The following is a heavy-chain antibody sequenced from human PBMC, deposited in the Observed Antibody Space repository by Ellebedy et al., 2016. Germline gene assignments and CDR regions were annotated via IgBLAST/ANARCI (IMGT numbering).Heavy chain of an antibody. CDR2: VNTFSGNT. Sequence: ASVKVSXKASGYTFTTFSITWVRQVPGQGLESMGFVNTFSGNTKFAQKFQGRVSMTTDSSTHTAYMDLRSLRSDDTAMYYCAKTSGWGYGENWGQGTLVTVSS. D-gene: IGHD3-10*01. CDR3: AKTSGWGYGEN. J-gene: IGHJ4*02. V-gene: IGHV1-18*04. CDR1: GYTFTTFS.